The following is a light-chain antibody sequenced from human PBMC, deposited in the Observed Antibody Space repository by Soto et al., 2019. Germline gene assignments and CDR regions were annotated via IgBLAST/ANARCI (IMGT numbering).Light chain of an antibody. Sequence: QSALTQPASVSGSPGQAITISCTGTSSDVGGYNYVSWYQQHPGKAPKLMIYDVTNRPSGVSNRFSGSKSGNTASLTIFGVQAEDEAVYYCSAYTSSSWVFGGGTKLTVL. CDR1: SSDVGGYNY. J-gene: IGLJ3*02. CDR2: DVT. CDR3: SAYTSSSWV. V-gene: IGLV2-14*01.